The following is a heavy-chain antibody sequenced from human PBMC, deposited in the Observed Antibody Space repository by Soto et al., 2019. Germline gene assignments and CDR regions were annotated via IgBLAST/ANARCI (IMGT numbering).Heavy chain of an antibody. Sequence: GASVKVSCKASGYTFTSYGISWVRQAPGQGLEWMGWISAYNGNTNYAQKLQGRVTMTTDTSTSTAYMELRSLRSDDTAVYYCAREAVAGTTVYYYYGMDVWGQGTTVTVSS. V-gene: IGHV1-18*01. D-gene: IGHD6-19*01. CDR2: ISAYNGNT. CDR3: AREAVAGTTVYYYYGMDV. CDR1: GYTFTSYG. J-gene: IGHJ6*02.